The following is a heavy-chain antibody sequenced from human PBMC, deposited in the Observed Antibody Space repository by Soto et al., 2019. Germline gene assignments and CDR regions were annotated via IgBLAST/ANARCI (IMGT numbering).Heavy chain of an antibody. V-gene: IGHV1-69*01. J-gene: IGHJ6*02. D-gene: IGHD6-13*01. CDR2: IIPIFGTA. CDR1: GGTFSSYA. Sequence: QVQLVQSGAEVKKPGSSVKVSCKASGGTFSSYAISWVRQAPGQGLEWMGGIIPIFGTANYAQKFQGRVTITADESTSTADMELSSLRSEDTAVYYCARARLSSSWPRAGMDVWGQGTTVTVSS. CDR3: ARARLSSSWPRAGMDV.